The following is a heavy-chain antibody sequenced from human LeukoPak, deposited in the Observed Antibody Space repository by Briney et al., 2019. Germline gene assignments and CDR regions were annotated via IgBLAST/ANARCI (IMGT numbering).Heavy chain of an antibody. Sequence: GAPVKVSCKVSGYTLTELSMHWVRQAPGKGLEWMGGFDPEDGETIYAQKFQGRVTMTEDTSTDTAYMELSSLRSEDTAVYYCATAGWRPHDAFDIWGQGTMVTVSS. CDR1: GYTLTELS. J-gene: IGHJ3*02. CDR3: ATAGWRPHDAFDI. CDR2: FDPEDGET. D-gene: IGHD3-9*01. V-gene: IGHV1-24*01.